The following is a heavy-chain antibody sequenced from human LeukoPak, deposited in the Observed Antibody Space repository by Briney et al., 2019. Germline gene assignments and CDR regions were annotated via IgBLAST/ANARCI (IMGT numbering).Heavy chain of an antibody. Sequence: GASVKVSCKASGYTFTNYTMNWVRQAPGHGLEWMGWINTNTGNPTYAQGFTGRFVFSLDTSVSTAYLQISSLKAEDTAVYYCARPKLRWSAYYYMDVWGKGTTVTVSS. J-gene: IGHJ6*03. D-gene: IGHD4-23*01. CDR2: INTNTGNP. CDR1: GYTFTNYT. V-gene: IGHV7-4-1*02. CDR3: ARPKLRWSAYYYMDV.